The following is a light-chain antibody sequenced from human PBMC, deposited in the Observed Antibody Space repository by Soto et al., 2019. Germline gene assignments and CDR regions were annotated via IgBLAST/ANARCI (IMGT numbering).Light chain of an antibody. J-gene: IGLJ1*01. Sequence: QSVLTQPPSASGTPGQRATISCCGSNSNIGSDIVNCYQLPPAAAPEVLINTTNQRPSGVPERFSGSKSGTSASLAISGLQSEDEANSSCATWDGGLSGPFVFGTGP. CDR3: ATWDGGLSGPFV. CDR2: TTN. V-gene: IGLV1-44*01. CDR1: NSNIGSDI.